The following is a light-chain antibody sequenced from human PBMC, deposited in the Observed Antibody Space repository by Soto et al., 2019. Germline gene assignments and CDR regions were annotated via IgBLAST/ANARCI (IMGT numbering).Light chain of an antibody. J-gene: IGKJ5*01. Sequence: EIVMTQSPATLSVSPGERATLSCRASQSVSSNLAWYQQKPGQAPRLLIYGASTRATGIPARFSGSGSGTDFTLTISSLHSQDFAVYYCQQYNNWPPINFGQGTRLEIK. CDR2: GAS. CDR3: QQYNNWPPIN. V-gene: IGKV3-15*01. CDR1: QSVSSN.